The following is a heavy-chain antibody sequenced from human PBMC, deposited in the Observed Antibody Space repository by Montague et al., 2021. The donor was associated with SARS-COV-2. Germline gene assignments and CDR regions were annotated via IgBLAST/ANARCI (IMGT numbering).Heavy chain of an antibody. CDR2: TYYRSKWYN. V-gene: IGHV6-1*01. D-gene: IGHD6-13*01. CDR1: GDSVSSDSVA. CDR3: ARGGSWLYYFDY. J-gene: IGHJ4*02. Sequence: CAISGDSVSSDSVAWNWIRQSPSRGLEWLGRTYYRSKWYNDYAVSVKSRITINPDTSKNQFSLQLNSVTPEDTAVYYCARGGSWLYYFDYWGQGTLVTVSS.